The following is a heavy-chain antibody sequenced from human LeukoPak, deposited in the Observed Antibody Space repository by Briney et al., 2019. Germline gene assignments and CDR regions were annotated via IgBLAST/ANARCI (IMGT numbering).Heavy chain of an antibody. J-gene: IGHJ4*02. V-gene: IGHV4-59*08. Sequence: SETLSLTCTVSGGSISSYYWSWIRQPPGKGLEWIGHIYYSGSTNYNPSLKSRVTISVDTSKNQFSLKLSSVTAADTAVYYCARHLTPRGYSYGFDYWGQGTLVTVSS. CDR3: ARHLTPRGYSYGFDY. D-gene: IGHD5-18*01. CDR1: GGSISSYY. CDR2: IYYSGST.